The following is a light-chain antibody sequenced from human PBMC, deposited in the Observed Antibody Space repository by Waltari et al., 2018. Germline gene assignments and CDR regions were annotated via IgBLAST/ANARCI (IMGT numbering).Light chain of an antibody. CDR2: AAV. CDR1: QAISNY. CDR3: QQYQSYPFT. V-gene: IGKV1-16*01. Sequence: DIQMTQSPSSLSASVGARVTITCRASQAISNYLACFQQKPGKAPKSLIYAAVSLQSGVPPRFSGSGSGTDFTLTISSLQPEDFATYYCQQYQSYPFTFGPGTKVDIK. J-gene: IGKJ3*01.